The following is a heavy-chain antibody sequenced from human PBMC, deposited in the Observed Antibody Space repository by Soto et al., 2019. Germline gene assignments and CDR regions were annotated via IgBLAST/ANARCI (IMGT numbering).Heavy chain of an antibody. CDR3: ARDYPAAGLTSYMDV. CDR2: INPSGGST. J-gene: IGHJ6*03. D-gene: IGHD6-13*01. V-gene: IGHV1-46*03. Sequence: ASVRVSCEASGSTFTRHYMHWVRQAHGQGLEWMGIINPSGGSTSYAQKFQGRVTMTRDTSTSTVYMELSSLRSEDTAVYYCARDYPAAGLTSYMDVWGKGTTVTVSS. CDR1: GSTFTRHY.